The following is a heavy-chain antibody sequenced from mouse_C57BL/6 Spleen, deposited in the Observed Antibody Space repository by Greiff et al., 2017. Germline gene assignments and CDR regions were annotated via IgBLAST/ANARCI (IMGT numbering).Heavy chain of an antibody. J-gene: IGHJ3*01. CDR1: GYTFTDYY. Sequence: VQLPHSGPELVKPGASVKISCKASGYTFTDYYMHWVKQSHGKSLEWSGDINPNNGGTSYNQKFKGKATLTVDKSSSTAYMELRSLTSEDSAVYYCARSDLYDGYYWGQGTLVTVSA. D-gene: IGHD2-3*01. CDR3: ARSDLYDGYY. CDR2: INPNNGGT. V-gene: IGHV1-26*01.